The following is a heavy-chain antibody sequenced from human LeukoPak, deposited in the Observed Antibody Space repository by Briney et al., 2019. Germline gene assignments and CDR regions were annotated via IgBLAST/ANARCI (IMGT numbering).Heavy chain of an antibody. J-gene: IGHJ4*02. CDR1: GFTFSDYY. CDR2: ISSSGSTI. V-gene: IGHV3-11*04. D-gene: IGHD6-13*01. Sequence: GGSLRLSCAASGFTFSDYYMSWIRQAPGKGLEWVSYISSSGSTIYYADSVKGRFTISRDNAKNSLYLQINSLRAEDTAVYYCARDSRYSSTTDYWGQGTLVTVSS. CDR3: ARDSRYSSTTDY.